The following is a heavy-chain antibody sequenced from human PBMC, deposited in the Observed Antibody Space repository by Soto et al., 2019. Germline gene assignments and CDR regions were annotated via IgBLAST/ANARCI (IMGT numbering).Heavy chain of an antibody. V-gene: IGHV4-31*03. CDR1: GGSISSGGYY. Sequence: SETLSLTCTVSGGSISSGGYYWSWIRQHPGKGLEWIGYIYYSGSTYYNPSLKSRVTISVDTSKNQFSLKLSSVTAADTAAYYCARDRVLRFLEWLSSRWYMDVWGKGTTVTVSS. CDR2: IYYSGST. CDR3: ARDRVLRFLEWLSSRWYMDV. J-gene: IGHJ6*03. D-gene: IGHD3-3*01.